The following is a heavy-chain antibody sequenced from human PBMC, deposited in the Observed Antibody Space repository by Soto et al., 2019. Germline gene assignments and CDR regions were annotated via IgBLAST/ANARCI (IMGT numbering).Heavy chain of an antibody. Sequence: PSETLSLTCAVYGGSFRGYYWSWIRQPPGKGLEWIGYIYHSGSTNYNPSPKSRVTISVDTSKNQFSLELSSVTAADTAVYYCARGATGGWFDPWGQGTLVTVSS. D-gene: IGHD5-12*01. J-gene: IGHJ5*02. CDR3: ARGATGGWFDP. CDR2: IYHSGST. CDR1: GGSFRGYY. V-gene: IGHV4-59*08.